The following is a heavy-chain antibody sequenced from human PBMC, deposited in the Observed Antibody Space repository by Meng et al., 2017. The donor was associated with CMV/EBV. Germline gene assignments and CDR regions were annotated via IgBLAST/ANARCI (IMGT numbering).Heavy chain of an antibody. V-gene: IGHV3-33*06. J-gene: IGHJ6*02. CDR3: AKEKDPGHYYYGMDV. CDR2: IWYDGSNK. Sequence: GGSLRLSCAASGFTFSSYAMHWVRQAPGKGLEWAAVIWYDGSNKYYADSVKGRFTISRDNSKNTLYLQMNSLRAEDTAVYYCAKEKDPGHYYYGMDVWGQGTTVTVSS. CDR1: GFTFSSYA.